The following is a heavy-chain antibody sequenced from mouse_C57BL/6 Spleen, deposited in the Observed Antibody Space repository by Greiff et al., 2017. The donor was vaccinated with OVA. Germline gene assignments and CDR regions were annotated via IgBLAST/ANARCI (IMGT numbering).Heavy chain of an antibody. CDR2: IYIGNGYT. V-gene: IGHV1-58*01. J-gene: IGHJ4*01. CDR3: ARGTRRVVASYYAMDY. Sequence: EVKLMESGAELVRPGSSVKMSCKTSGYTFTSYGINWVKQRPGQGLEWIGYIYIGNGYTAYNEKFKGKATLTSATSSSTAYMQLSSLTSDDSAIYFCARGTRRVVASYYAMDYWGQGTSVTVSS. CDR1: GYTFTSYG. D-gene: IGHD1-1*01.